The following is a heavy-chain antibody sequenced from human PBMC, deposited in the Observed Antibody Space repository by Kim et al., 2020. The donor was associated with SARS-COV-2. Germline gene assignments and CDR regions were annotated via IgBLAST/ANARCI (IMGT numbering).Heavy chain of an antibody. Sequence: GGSLRLSCAASGFTFSSYGMHWVRQAPGKGLEWVAVISYDGSNKYYADSVKGRFTISRDNSKNTLYLQMNSLRAEDTAVYYCAKAPHGAGPGRYFQHWG. V-gene: IGHV3-30*18. J-gene: IGHJ1*01. CDR2: ISYDGSNK. CDR3: AKAPHGAGPGRYFQH. D-gene: IGHD6-19*01. CDR1: GFTFSSYG.